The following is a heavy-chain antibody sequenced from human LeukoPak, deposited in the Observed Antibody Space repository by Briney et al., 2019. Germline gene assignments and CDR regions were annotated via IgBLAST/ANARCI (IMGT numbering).Heavy chain of an antibody. CDR3: ARRTPPSYYYYYMDV. V-gene: IGHV4-39*01. Sequence: SETLSLTCTVSGGSISSSSYYWGWIRQPPGKGLEWIGSIYYSGSTYYNPSLKSRVTLSVDTSQNQLSLKLSSVTAADTAVYYCARRTPPSYYYYYMDVWGKGTTVTVSS. J-gene: IGHJ6*03. CDR2: IYYSGST. CDR1: GGSISSSSYY.